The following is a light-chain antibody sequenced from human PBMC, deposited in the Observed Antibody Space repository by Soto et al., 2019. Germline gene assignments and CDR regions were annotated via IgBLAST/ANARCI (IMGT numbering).Light chain of an antibody. Sequence: EVVMTQSPATLSVSPGERATLSCRASESVSSNLAWYQHRPGQAPRLVIYGASTRATGIPARFSGGGSGTEFTLSISSLQSEDFAVYYCQQYNNWPTWTFGQGTKVDIK. J-gene: IGKJ1*01. CDR2: GAS. V-gene: IGKV3-15*01. CDR3: QQYNNWPTWT. CDR1: ESVSSN.